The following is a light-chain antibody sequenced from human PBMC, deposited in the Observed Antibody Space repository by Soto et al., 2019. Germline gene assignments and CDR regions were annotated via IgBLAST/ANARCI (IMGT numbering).Light chain of an antibody. J-gene: IGKJ5*01. CDR1: QTISSW. CDR2: KAS. Sequence: DIQMTPSPPSLSASVGDRVTITCRASQTISSWLAWYQQKPGKAPKLLIYKASTLKSGVPSRFSGSGSGTEFTLTITGLQPDDFATYYCQQYNAYSGTFGQGTRLEIK. CDR3: QQYNAYSGT. V-gene: IGKV1-5*03.